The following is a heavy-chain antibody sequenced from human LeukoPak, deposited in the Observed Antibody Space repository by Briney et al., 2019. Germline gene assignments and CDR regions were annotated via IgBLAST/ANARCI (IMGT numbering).Heavy chain of an antibody. CDR2: ISSNGGGT. Sequence: GGSLRLSCAASGFTFSTYAMHWVRQAPGKGLEYVSAISSNGGGTHYANSVKGRFTISRDNSKNTLYLQMGSLRAEDMAVYYCARDSCNGWNCPFDYWGQGTLVTVSS. CDR3: ARDSCNGWNCPFDY. D-gene: IGHD2/OR15-2a*01. V-gene: IGHV3-64*01. J-gene: IGHJ4*02. CDR1: GFTFSTYA.